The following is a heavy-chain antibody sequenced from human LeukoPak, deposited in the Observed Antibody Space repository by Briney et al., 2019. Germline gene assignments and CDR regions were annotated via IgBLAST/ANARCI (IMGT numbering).Heavy chain of an antibody. D-gene: IGHD2-2*02. J-gene: IGHJ5*02. Sequence: PSETLSLTCTVSGGSISSGGYYWSWIRQHPGKGLEWIGYIYYSGSTYYNPSLKSRVTISVDTSKNQFSLKLSSVTAADTAVYYCARGGVPQYCSSTSCYSNWFDPWGQGTLVTVSS. CDR1: GGSISSGGYY. V-gene: IGHV4-31*03. CDR3: ARGGVPQYCSSTSCYSNWFDP. CDR2: IYYSGST.